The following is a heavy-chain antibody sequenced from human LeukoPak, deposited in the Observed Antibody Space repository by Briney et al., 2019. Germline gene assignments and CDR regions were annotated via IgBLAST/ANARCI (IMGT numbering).Heavy chain of an antibody. Sequence: SETLSLTCTVSGNSISSGDNYWRWIRQPAGNGLEWIGHIYYSGTPTTTYNPSLKSRVTISVDTSKNQFSLKLNSVTAADTAIYYCARDAKYYYGSRTYFFFEYWGQGTPLSVSS. CDR2: IYYSGTP. D-gene: IGHD3-10*01. CDR3: ARDAKYYYGSRTYFFFEY. V-gene: IGHV4-61*10. CDR1: GNSISSGDNY. J-gene: IGHJ4*02.